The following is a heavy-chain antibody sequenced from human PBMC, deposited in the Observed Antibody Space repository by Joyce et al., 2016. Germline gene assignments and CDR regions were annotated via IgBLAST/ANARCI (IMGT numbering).Heavy chain of an antibody. CDR1: GFTFRTYG. CDR3: ARNNWNDFSDAFDI. CDR2: ISYDESKK. V-gene: IGHV3-30*03. Sequence: QAQLVESGGGVVQPGRSLRLSCAASGFTFRTYGMNWVRQAPGKGLEWVALISYDESKKCYVDSAKGRFIISRDNSKNTLYLQMNSLRSEDTAVYYCARNNWNDFSDAFDIWGQGTMVTVSS. J-gene: IGHJ3*02. D-gene: IGHD1-1*01.